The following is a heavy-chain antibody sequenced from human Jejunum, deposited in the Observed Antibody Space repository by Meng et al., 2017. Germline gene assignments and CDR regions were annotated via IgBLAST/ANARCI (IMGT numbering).Heavy chain of an antibody. CDR3: ARASRVLGGFDY. Sequence: QVQLVQSGAGVEKPGASVKVSCKASGYTFTNYYMHWVRQAPGQGLEWMGIINTSVGYTSHAQKFQGRVTMTRDTSTSTVHMEVSSLRSADTAVYYCARASRVLGGFDYWGQGTLVIVSS. D-gene: IGHD3-16*01. CDR2: INTSVGYT. CDR1: GYTFTNYY. J-gene: IGHJ4*02. V-gene: IGHV1-46*01.